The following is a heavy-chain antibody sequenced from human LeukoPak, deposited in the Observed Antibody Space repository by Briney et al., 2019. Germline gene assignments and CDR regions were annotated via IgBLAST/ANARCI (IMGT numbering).Heavy chain of an antibody. J-gene: IGHJ5*02. CDR3: ARQDYSGYYPNWFDP. D-gene: IGHD3-22*01. CDR2: INHSGST. V-gene: IGHV4-34*01. Sequence: SETLSLTCAVYGGSFSGYYWSWIRQPPGKGLEWIGEINHSGSTNYNPSLKSRVTISVDTSKNQFSLKLSSVTAADTAAYYCARQDYSGYYPNWFDPWGQGTLVTVSS. CDR1: GGSFSGYY.